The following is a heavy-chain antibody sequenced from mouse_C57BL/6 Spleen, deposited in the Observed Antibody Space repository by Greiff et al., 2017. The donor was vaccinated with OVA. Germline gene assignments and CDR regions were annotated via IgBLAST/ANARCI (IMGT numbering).Heavy chain of an antibody. CDR2: ISYDGSN. V-gene: IGHV3-6*01. Sequence: DVKLQESGPGLVKPSQSLSLTCSVTGYSITSGYYWNWIRQFPGNKLEWMGYISYDGSNNYNPSLKNRISITRDTSKNQFVLKLNSVTTEDTATYYCARSYEYLAYWGQGTLVTVSA. CDR1: GYSITSGYY. J-gene: IGHJ3*01. D-gene: IGHD2-4*01. CDR3: ARSYEYLAY.